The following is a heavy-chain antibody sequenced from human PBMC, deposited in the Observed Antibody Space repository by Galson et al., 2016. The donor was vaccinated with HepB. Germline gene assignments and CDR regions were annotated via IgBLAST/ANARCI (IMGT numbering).Heavy chain of an antibody. J-gene: IGHJ4*02. CDR3: ARNYKMWIVGVVVGGGAFDS. V-gene: IGHV1-69*13. D-gene: IGHD3-3*01. Sequence: SVKVSCKAFGGSFTTDVISSYVITWVRQAPGQGLEWMGDIIPIFGTTKYAQEFQDRVTITADESTSTAYMELRSLRSDDTAVYYCARNYKMWIVGVVVGGGAFDSWGQGTLVSVSS. CDR2: IIPIFGTT. CDR1: GGSFTTDVISSYV.